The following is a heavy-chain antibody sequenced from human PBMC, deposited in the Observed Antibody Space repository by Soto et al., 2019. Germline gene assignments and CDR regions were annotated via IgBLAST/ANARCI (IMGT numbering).Heavy chain of an antibody. CDR1: GFTFSSYG. CDR3: ARDLERLKSSESVPFDY. Sequence: AGGSLRLSCAASGFTFSSYGMHWVRQAPGKGLEWVAVIWYDGSNKYYADSVKGRFTISRDNSKNTLYLQMNSLRAEDTAVYYCARDLERLKSSESVPFDYWGQGTLVTVSS. J-gene: IGHJ4*02. D-gene: IGHD6-25*01. V-gene: IGHV3-33*01. CDR2: IWYDGSNK.